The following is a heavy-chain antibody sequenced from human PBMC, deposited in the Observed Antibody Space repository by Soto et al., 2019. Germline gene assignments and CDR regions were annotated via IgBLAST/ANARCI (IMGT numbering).Heavy chain of an antibody. CDR3: ARDRVAVATRYGMDV. Sequence: ASVKVSCKASGYTFTSYGISWVRQAPGQGLEWMGWISAYNGNTNYAQKLQGRVTMTTDTSTSTAYMELRSLRSDDTAVYYRARDRVAVATRYGMDVWGQGTTVTVSS. CDR2: ISAYNGNT. J-gene: IGHJ6*02. CDR1: GYTFTSYG. D-gene: IGHD6-19*01. V-gene: IGHV1-18*04.